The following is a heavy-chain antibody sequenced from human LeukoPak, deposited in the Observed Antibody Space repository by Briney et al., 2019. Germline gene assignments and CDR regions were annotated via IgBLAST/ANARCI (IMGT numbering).Heavy chain of an antibody. Sequence: PSETLSLTCADYGGSFSGYYWSWIRQPPGKGLEWIGEINHSGSTNYNPSLKSRVTISVDTSKNQFSLKLSSVTAADTAVYYCASSGSYSHVDYWGQGTLVTVSS. CDR2: INHSGST. CDR1: GGSFSGYY. D-gene: IGHD3-10*01. V-gene: IGHV4-34*01. CDR3: ASSGSYSHVDY. J-gene: IGHJ4*02.